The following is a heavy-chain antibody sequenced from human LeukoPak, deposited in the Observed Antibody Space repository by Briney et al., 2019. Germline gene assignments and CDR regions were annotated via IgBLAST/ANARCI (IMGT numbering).Heavy chain of an antibody. CDR3: AREMATIHYYYYGMDV. Sequence: GGSLRLSCAASGFTFDDYTMHWVRQAPGKGLEWVSLISWDGGSTYYADSVKGRFTISRDNAKNSLYLQMNSLRAEDTAVYYCAREMATIHYYYYGMDVWGQGTTVTVSS. CDR1: GFTFDDYT. D-gene: IGHD5-24*01. CDR2: ISWDGGST. V-gene: IGHV3-43*01. J-gene: IGHJ6*02.